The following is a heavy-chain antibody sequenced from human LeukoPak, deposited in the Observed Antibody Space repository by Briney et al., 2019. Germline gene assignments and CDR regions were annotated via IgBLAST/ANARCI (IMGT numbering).Heavy chain of an antibody. CDR3: ARGGFSHGFDV. CDR1: GSTFRSFW. J-gene: IGHJ3*01. V-gene: IGHV3-74*01. CDR2: INNDGTDT. D-gene: IGHD5-12*01. Sequence: VGSLRLSCAASGSTFRSFWIHWVRQAPGKGLVWVGRINNDGTDTIYADSVKGRFTVSRDNAKNTLYLQMNSLRVEDTAVYFCARGGFSHGFDVWGQGTVVTVSS.